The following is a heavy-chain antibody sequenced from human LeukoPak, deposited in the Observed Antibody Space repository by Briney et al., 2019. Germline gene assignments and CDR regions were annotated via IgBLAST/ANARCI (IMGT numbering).Heavy chain of an antibody. J-gene: IGHJ3*02. CDR1: GFTVSSNY. V-gene: IGHV3-66*01. Sequence: GGSLRLSCAASGFTVSSNYMSWVRQAPGKGLEWVSVIYSGGSTYYADSVKGRFTISRDNSKNTLYLQMNSLRAEDTAVYYCARDSEWELLGYTDAFDIWGQGTMVTVSS. CDR3: ARDSEWELLGYTDAFDI. CDR2: IYSGGST. D-gene: IGHD1-26*01.